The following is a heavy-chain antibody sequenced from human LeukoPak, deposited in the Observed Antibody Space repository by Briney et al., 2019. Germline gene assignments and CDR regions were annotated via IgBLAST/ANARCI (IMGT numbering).Heavy chain of an antibody. V-gene: IGHV1-46*01. Sequence: ASVKVSCKASGYTFTSYYMHWVRQAPGQGLEWMGIINPSGGSTSYAQKFQGRVTMTRDTSTSTVYMELSSLRSEDTAVYYCARGRYCSGGSCFFYYYMDVWGKGTTVTISS. J-gene: IGHJ6*03. CDR2: INPSGGST. CDR1: GYTFTSYY. CDR3: ARGRYCSGGSCFFYYYMDV. D-gene: IGHD2-15*01.